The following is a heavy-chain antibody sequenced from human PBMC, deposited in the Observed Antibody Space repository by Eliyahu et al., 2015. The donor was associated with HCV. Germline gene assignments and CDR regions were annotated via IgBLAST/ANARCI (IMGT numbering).Heavy chain of an antibody. V-gene: IGHV3-30-3*01. Sequence: QVQLVESGGGVVQPGRSLRLSCAASGFTFSSYAMHWVRQAPGKGLEWVAVISYDGSNKYYADSVKGRFTISRDNSKNTLYLQMNSLRAEDTAVYYCARVYSSGWPSWGQGTLVTVSS. D-gene: IGHD6-19*01. CDR3: ARVYSSGWPS. CDR1: GFTFSSYA. J-gene: IGHJ4*02. CDR2: ISYDGSNK.